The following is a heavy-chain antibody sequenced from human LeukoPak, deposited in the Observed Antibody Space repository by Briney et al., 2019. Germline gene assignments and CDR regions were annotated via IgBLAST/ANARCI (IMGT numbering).Heavy chain of an antibody. D-gene: IGHD6-13*01. CDR3: AHLTDSSSPDAFDI. CDR1: GGTFSSYA. CDR2: IIPIFGTA. J-gene: IGHJ3*02. Sequence: VALVKVSCKASGGTFSSYAISWVRQAPGQGLEWMGGIIPIFGTANYAQKFQGRVTITADESTSTVYMELSSLRSEDTAVYYCAHLTDSSSPDAFDIWGQGTMVTVSS. V-gene: IGHV1-69*13.